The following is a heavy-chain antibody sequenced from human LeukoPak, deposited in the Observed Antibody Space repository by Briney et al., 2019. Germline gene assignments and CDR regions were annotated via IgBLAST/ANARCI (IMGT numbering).Heavy chain of an antibody. CDR1: GGSFSGYY. D-gene: IGHD3-3*01. J-gene: IGHJ4*02. V-gene: IGHV4-34*01. CDR3: ARGRLGDSGYYDFWSGYLGY. CDR2: INHSGST. Sequence: SETLSLTCAVYGGSFSGYYWSWIRQPPGKGLEWIGEINHSGSTNYNPSLKSRVTISVDTSKNQFSLKLSSVTAADTAVYYCARGRLGDSGYYDFWSGYLGYWGQGTLVTVSS.